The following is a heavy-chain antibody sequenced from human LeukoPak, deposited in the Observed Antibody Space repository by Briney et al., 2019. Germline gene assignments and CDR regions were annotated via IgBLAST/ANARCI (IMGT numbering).Heavy chain of an antibody. CDR1: GFTFSSYT. CDR2: ISSSSTYI. D-gene: IGHD3-10*01. CDR3: ARSLPYNYYGSGSYYTAIDY. Sequence: GGSLRLSCAASGFTFSSYTMNWVRQAPGKGLEWVSPISSSSTYIYYADSVKGRFTISRDNAKNSLYLQMNSLRAEDMAVYYCARSLPYNYYGSGSYYTAIDYWGQGTLVTVSS. J-gene: IGHJ4*02. V-gene: IGHV3-21*01.